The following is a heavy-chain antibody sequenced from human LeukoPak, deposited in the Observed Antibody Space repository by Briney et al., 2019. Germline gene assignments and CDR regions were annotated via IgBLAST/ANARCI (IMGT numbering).Heavy chain of an antibody. CDR1: GFTFSDYY. Sequence: GGSLRLSCAASGFTFSDYYMTWIRQAPGKGLEWVSYISSSSSYTNYADSVKGRFTISRDIGRKSLYLQMNSLSDEDTAVYYCARGGGRSYSDAFDIWGQGTVVTVSS. V-gene: IGHV3-11*06. J-gene: IGHJ3*02. CDR3: ARGGGRSYSDAFDI. CDR2: ISSSSSYT. D-gene: IGHD1-26*01.